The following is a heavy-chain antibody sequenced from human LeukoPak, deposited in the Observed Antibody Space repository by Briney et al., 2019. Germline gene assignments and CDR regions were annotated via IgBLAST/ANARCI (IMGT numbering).Heavy chain of an antibody. CDR3: ARITGNYGRESYYYFYYMDV. J-gene: IGHJ6*03. CDR1: GGSISSSTYR. D-gene: IGHD1-7*01. Sequence: SETLSLTCTVSGGSISSSTYRWGWIRQPPGKGLEWIGNIYYSGNTYYNPSLKSRVTISVDTSKNQFSLKLTSVTAAVTAVYYCARITGNYGRESYYYFYYMDVWGKGTTVTVSS. CDR2: IYYSGNT. V-gene: IGHV4-39*01.